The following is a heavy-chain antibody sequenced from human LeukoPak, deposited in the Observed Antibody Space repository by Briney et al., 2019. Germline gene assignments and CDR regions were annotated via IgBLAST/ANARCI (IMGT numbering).Heavy chain of an antibody. V-gene: IGHV3-30*04. D-gene: IGHD3-22*01. CDR1: GFTFSSYA. J-gene: IGHJ4*02. CDR3: AREGFYDSSGYFDY. Sequence: GGSLRLSCAASGFTFSSYAMSWVRQAPGKGLEWVAVISYDGSNKYYADSVKGRFTISRDNSKNTLYLQMNSLRAEDTAVYYCAREGFYDSSGYFDYWGQGTLVTVSS. CDR2: ISYDGSNK.